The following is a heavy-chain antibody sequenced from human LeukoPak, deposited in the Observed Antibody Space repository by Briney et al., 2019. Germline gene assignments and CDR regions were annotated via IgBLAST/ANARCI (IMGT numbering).Heavy chain of an antibody. V-gene: IGHV4-39*07. CDR1: GASISSTSYY. Sequence: PSDTPSLTCTVSGASISSTSYYWGWIRQPPGKGREWIGSTNYRGTTYYNPSLKGPVTISVDPPKTQFSLSLRSRTAADTAVYYCARGLASGYPPIPFDYWDQGTLVTVSS. J-gene: IGHJ4*02. CDR2: TNYRGTT. CDR3: ARGLASGYPPIPFDY. D-gene: IGHD3-3*01.